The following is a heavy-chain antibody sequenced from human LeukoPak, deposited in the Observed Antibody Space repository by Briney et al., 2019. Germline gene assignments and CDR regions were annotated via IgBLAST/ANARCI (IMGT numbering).Heavy chain of an antibody. J-gene: IGHJ4*02. V-gene: IGHV4-34*01. Sequence: KPSETLSLTCAVYGGSFSGYYWTWIRQPPGKGLEWIGEINHSGSTTYKPSLKSRVTISVDTSKNHFSLRLTSVTAADTAVYYCARGPCSTSCHRSWYFDYWGQGTLVTVSS. D-gene: IGHD2-2*01. CDR2: INHSGST. CDR1: GGSFSGYY. CDR3: ARGPCSTSCHRSWYFDY.